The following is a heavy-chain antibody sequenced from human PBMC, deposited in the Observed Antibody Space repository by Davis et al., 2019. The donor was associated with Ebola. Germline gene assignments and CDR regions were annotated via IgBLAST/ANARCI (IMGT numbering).Heavy chain of an antibody. CDR2: ITDDGNT. V-gene: IGHV3-53*01. Sequence: GGSLRLSCAASGFTFSDAWMSWVRQVRQTPGRGLEWISIITDDGNTLYADSVKGRFTISRDNSKNTLYLQMNNLRADDSAVYYCVRDQNVWGQGTTVTVS. CDR3: VRDQNV. CDR1: GFTFSDAW. J-gene: IGHJ6*02.